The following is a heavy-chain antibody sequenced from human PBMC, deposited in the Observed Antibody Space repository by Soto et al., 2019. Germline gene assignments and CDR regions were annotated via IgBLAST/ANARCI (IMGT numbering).Heavy chain of an antibody. CDR2: ISTYNGNT. D-gene: IGHD6-19*01. V-gene: IGHV1-18*01. Sequence: QVQLVQSGAEVKKPGASIKVSCKASGYMFTSYGINWVRQAPGQGPEWMGWISTYNGNTNYAQKHQGRVTMTTDTSTSTAYMELKTLRSDDTAVYYCARDLGIAVARLFQDWGQGTLVIVSS. CDR3: ARDLGIAVARLFQD. J-gene: IGHJ1*01. CDR1: GYMFTSYG.